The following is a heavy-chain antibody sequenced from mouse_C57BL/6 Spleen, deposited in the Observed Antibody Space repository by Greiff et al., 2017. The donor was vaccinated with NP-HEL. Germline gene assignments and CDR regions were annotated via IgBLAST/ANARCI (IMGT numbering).Heavy chain of an antibody. CDR3: TRRLRSDYFDY. CDR2: IDPETGGT. D-gene: IGHD1-2*01. J-gene: IGHJ2*01. V-gene: IGHV1-15*01. Sequence: QVQLKQSGAELVRPGASVTLSCKASGYTFTDYEMHWVKQTPVHGLEWIGAIDPETGGTAYNQKFKGKAILTADKSSSTAYMELRSLTSEDSAVYYCTRRLRSDYFDYWGQGTTLTVSS. CDR1: GYTFTDYE.